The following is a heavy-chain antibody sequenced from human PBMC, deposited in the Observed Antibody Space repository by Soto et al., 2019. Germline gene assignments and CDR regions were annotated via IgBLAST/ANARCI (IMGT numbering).Heavy chain of an antibody. J-gene: IGHJ4*02. CDR3: ASLQHYYYDSSGYYYVFDY. D-gene: IGHD3-22*01. V-gene: IGHV4-30-4*08. CDR1: GGSVSNGDYY. CDR2: IYHSGST. Sequence: SETLSLTCTVSGGSVSNGDYYWIWIRQHPGKGLEWMGYIYHSGSTYYNPSLKSRASMSVDTSKNQFSLKLSSVTAADTAVYYCASLQHYYYDSSGYYYVFDYWGQGTLVTVSS.